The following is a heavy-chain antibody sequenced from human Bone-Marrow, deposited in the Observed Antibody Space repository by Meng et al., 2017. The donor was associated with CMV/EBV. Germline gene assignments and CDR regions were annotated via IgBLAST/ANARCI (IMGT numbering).Heavy chain of an antibody. J-gene: IGHJ5*02. CDR1: GGSTSSYY. Sequence: SETLSLTCTVSGGSTSSYYWSWIRQHPGKGLEWIGYIYYSGSTNYNPSLKSRVTISVDTSKNQVSLKLSSVTAADTAVYYGARVTKVGGNWFDPWGQGALVTFSS. V-gene: IGHV4-59*08. D-gene: IGHD3-10*01. CDR3: ARVTKVGGNWFDP. CDR2: IYYSGST.